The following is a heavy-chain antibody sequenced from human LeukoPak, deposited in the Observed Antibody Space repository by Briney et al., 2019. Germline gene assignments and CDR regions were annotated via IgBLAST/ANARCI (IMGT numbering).Heavy chain of an antibody. CDR3: ARHHNIVIVPTARGFDY. CDR1: GDSLSSSSYY. J-gene: IGHJ4*02. D-gene: IGHD2-2*01. CDR2: VYYFGDT. Sequence: SETLSLTCTLSGDSLSSSSYYWGWVRQPPGKGLEWIGSVYYFGDTYYSPSLESRVTISIDTSKNQFFLKLSSVTAADTAVYYCARHHNIVIVPTARGFDYWGQGTLVTVSS. V-gene: IGHV4-39*01.